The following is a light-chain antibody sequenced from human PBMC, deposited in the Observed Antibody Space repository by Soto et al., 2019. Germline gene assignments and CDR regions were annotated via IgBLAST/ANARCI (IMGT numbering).Light chain of an antibody. Sequence: DIQLTQSPSFLSASVGDRVTITCRASQGISSYLAWYQQKPGKAPKLLIYSASTLQSGVPSRFSGSESGSEFTLTISSLQPEDFGTYYCQQLNTYPVTFGPGTKVDIE. CDR2: SAS. CDR3: QQLNTYPVT. V-gene: IGKV1-9*01. J-gene: IGKJ3*01. CDR1: QGISSY.